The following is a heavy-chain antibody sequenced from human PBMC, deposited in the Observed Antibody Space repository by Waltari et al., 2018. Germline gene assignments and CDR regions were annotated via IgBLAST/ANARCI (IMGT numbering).Heavy chain of an antibody. J-gene: IGHJ4*02. CDR1: GFTSSTYW. CDR2: INGVGSST. V-gene: IGHV3-74*02. Sequence: EVQLVESGGGLVQPGGSLRLSGAAAGFTSSTYWMHWVRQAPGKGRVWVSNINGVGSSTTYADSVEGRFTISRDNAKNTLYLQMNSLRADDTAVYYCTVHARAFDYWGQGTLVTVSS. CDR3: TVHARAFDY.